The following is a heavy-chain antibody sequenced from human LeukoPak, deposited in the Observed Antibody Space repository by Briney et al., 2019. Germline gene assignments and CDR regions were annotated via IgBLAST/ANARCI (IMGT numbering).Heavy chain of an antibody. Sequence: GGSLRLSCAASGFTFSSYAMSWVRQAPGKGLEWVSAFSGSGGSTYYADSVKGRFTISRDNSKNTLYLQMNSLRAEDTAVYYCAKTYDSSGYFWLLGDYWGQGTLVTVSS. CDR2: FSGSGGST. CDR1: GFTFSSYA. CDR3: AKTYDSSGYFWLLGDY. D-gene: IGHD3-22*01. V-gene: IGHV3-23*01. J-gene: IGHJ4*02.